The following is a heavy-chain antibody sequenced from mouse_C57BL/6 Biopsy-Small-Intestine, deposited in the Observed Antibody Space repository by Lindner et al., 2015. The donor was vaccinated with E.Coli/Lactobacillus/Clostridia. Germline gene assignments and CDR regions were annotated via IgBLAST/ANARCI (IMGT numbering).Heavy chain of an antibody. CDR1: GYTFTDYY. CDR2: IYPNNGAN. CDR3: VRDAGTYFDY. D-gene: IGHD4-1*01. J-gene: IGHJ2*01. Sequence: VQLQESGPGLVRPGASVKMSCKTSGYTFTDYYLHWVKQSHGKSLGWIGYIYPNNGANGCNQKFKGKATLTVDKSSSTAYMELRSLTSEDSAVYYCVRDAGTYFDYWGQGTTLTVSS. V-gene: IGHV1-34*01.